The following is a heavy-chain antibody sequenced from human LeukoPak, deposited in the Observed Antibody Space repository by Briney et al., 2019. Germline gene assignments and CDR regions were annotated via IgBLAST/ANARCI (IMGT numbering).Heavy chain of an antibody. CDR2: ISWNSGSI. V-gene: IGHV3-9*01. CDR3: AKSRTAVLFELFDY. CDR1: GFTFDDYA. D-gene: IGHD6-19*01. Sequence: GGSLRLSCAASGFTFDDYAMHWVRQAPGKGLEWVSGISWNSGSIGYADSVKGRFTISRDNAKNSLYLQMNSLRAEDTALYYCAKSRTAVLFELFDYWGQGTLVTVSS. J-gene: IGHJ4*02.